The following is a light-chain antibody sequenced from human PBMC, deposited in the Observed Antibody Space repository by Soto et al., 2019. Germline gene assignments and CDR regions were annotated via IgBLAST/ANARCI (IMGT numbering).Light chain of an antibody. Sequence: DIQMTQSPSSVSASVGDRVTITCRASQSISSYLNWYQQKPGKAPKLLVYAASSLQSGVPSRFSGSGSGTDFTLTISDVQPEDFAVYYCHQRQSWPRTFGQGTKVDIK. J-gene: IGKJ1*01. CDR2: AAS. CDR1: QSISSY. CDR3: HQRQSWPRT. V-gene: IGKV1-39*01.